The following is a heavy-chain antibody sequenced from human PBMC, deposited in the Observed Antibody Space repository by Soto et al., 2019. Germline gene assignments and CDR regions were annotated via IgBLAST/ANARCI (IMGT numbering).Heavy chain of an antibody. CDR2: IYHTGSA. CDR1: GYSIRSGYY. J-gene: IGHJ4*02. V-gene: IGHV4-38-2*01. CDR3: ARGPHFYDSSGYQGGLY. Sequence: SETLSLTCAVSGYSIRSGYYWAWIRQPPGKGLEWIGNIYHTGSAYYKPSLMSRVTMSVDTSKNQFSLKLSSVTAADTAVYFCARGPHFYDSSGYQGGLYWGQGILVTVSS. D-gene: IGHD3-22*01.